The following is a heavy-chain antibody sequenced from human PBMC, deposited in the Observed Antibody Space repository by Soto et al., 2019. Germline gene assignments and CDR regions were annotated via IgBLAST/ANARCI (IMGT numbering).Heavy chain of an antibody. D-gene: IGHD6-19*01. CDR3: ARRSSGWYFDY. J-gene: IGHJ4*02. CDR2: ISGSGGST. CDR1: GFTFSSYA. Sequence: EVQLLESGGGLVQPGGSLRLSCAASGFTFSSYAMNWVRQAPGKGLVWVSVISGSGGSTYHADSVKGRFTISRDNSKNTRHLQINSLRAEDTAVYYCARRSSGWYFDYWGQGTLVTVTS. V-gene: IGHV3-23*01.